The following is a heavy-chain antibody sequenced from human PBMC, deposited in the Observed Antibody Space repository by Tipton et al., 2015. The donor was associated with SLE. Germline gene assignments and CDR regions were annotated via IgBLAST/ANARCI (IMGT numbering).Heavy chain of an antibody. CDR2: IYHSGIT. Sequence: TLSLTCTVSGGSIRSYYWTWIRQPPGKRLEWIAYIYHSGITNYNPSLQSRVTISVDRSKNQFSLKLTSVTAADTAVYFCARDLGSYYGTDYWGQGTLVSVSS. CDR1: GGSIRSYY. D-gene: IGHD3-10*01. CDR3: ARDLGSYYGTDY. J-gene: IGHJ4*02. V-gene: IGHV4-59*01.